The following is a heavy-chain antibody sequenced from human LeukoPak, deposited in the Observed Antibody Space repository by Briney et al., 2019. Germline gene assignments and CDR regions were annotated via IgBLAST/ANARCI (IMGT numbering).Heavy chain of an antibody. J-gene: IGHJ4*02. CDR1: GFTFSSYA. V-gene: IGHV3-23*01. CDR3: AKEHLAMVRGVIITKIFDY. D-gene: IGHD3-10*01. Sequence: GGSLRLSCAASGFTFSSYAMSWVRQAPGKGLEWVSAIIGSGGSTYYADSVKGRFTISRDNSKNTLYLQMNSLRAEDTAVYYCAKEHLAMVRGVIITKIFDYWGQGTLVTVSS. CDR2: IIGSGGST.